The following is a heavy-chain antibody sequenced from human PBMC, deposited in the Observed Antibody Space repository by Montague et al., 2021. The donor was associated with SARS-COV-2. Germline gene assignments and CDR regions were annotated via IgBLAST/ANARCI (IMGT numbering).Heavy chain of an antibody. D-gene: IGHD2-15*01. V-gene: IGHV6-1*01. Sequence: CAISGDSVSTNSGTWNWVRLSPSRGPEWLGRAYYRSEWYSDYSVSVKSRISINPDTSKNQFSLQLNSVTPEDTAVYYCARAARGSCGDGNCYQYFFDYWGQGTLVTVSS. CDR3: ARAARGSCGDGNCYQYFFDY. CDR2: AYYRSEWYS. CDR1: GDSVSTNSGT. J-gene: IGHJ4*02.